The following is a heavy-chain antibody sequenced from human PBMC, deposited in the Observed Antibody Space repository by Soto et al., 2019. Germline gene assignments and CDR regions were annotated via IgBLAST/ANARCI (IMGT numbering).Heavy chain of an antibody. V-gene: IGHV1-18*01. D-gene: IGHD2-2*01. CDR3: ARAQTGDIVVVDV. Sequence: ASVKVSCKASGYTFTNYGFTWVRQAPGQGLEWMGWISAYNGNTNYARKFQGWVTMTRDTSISTAYMELSRLRSDDTAVYYCARAQTGDIVVVDVWGQGTTVTVSS. CDR2: ISAYNGNT. J-gene: IGHJ6*02. CDR1: GYTFTNYG.